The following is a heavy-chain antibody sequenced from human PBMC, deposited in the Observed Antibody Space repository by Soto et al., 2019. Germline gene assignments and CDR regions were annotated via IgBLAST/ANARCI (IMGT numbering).Heavy chain of an antibody. CDR1: GGTFGNHA. D-gene: IGHD5-18*01. CDR2: IIPVLGVG. J-gene: IGHJ4*02. CDR3: AREAGYSYGYVFDY. V-gene: IGHV1-69*09. Sequence: QAQLVQSGAEVKKPGSSVKVSCTASGGTFGNHAISWVRQAPGQGLEWMGGIIPVLGVGDNAQKFQGRVTITADTSTTTAYMELSSLRSEDTAHYYCAREAGYSYGYVFDYWGQGTLVIVSS.